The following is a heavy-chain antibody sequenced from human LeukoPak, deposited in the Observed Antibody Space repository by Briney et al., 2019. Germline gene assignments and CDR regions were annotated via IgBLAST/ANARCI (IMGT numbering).Heavy chain of an antibody. CDR2: IRGSGGTT. Sequence: GGSLRLSCAASGFTFTNYAMSWVRQAPGKGLEWVSAIRGSGGTTYYADSVRGRFTISRDNSKNTLYLQMNSLRAEDTAVYYCAKSKSGWYTSNYFDYWGQGTLVTVSS. CDR1: GFTFTNYA. V-gene: IGHV3-23*01. J-gene: IGHJ4*02. D-gene: IGHD6-19*01. CDR3: AKSKSGWYTSNYFDY.